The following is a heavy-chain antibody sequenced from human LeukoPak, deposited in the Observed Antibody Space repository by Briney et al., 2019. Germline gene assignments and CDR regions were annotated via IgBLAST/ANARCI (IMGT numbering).Heavy chain of an antibody. Sequence: GGSLRLSCAASGFTFSDYYMSWIRQAPGKGLEWVSYISSSGSTIYYADSVKGRFTISRGNAKNSLYLQMNSLRAEDTAVYYCARTRSTKGTPRRYYDSSGQYYFDYWGQGTPVTVSS. CDR2: ISSSGSTI. V-gene: IGHV3-11*01. CDR3: ARTRSTKGTPRRYYDSSGQYYFDY. CDR1: GFTFSDYY. D-gene: IGHD3-22*01. J-gene: IGHJ4*02.